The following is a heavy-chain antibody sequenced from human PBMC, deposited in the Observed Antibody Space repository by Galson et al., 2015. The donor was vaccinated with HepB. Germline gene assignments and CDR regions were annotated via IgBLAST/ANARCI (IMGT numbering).Heavy chain of an antibody. D-gene: IGHD1-26*01. V-gene: IGHV4-34*01. CDR3: ARGRVMNRKRGSYNQTLDY. Sequence: ETLSLTCAVYGGSFSGYYWSWIRQPPGKGLEWIGEINHSGSTNYNPSLKSRVTISVDTSKNQFSLKLSSVTAADTAVYYCARGRVMNRKRGSYNQTLDYWGQGTLVTVSS. CDR2: INHSGST. CDR1: GGSFSGYY. J-gene: IGHJ4*02.